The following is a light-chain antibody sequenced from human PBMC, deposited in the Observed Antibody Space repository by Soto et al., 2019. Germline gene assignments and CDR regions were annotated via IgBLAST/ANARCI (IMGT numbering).Light chain of an antibody. CDR2: GNS. CDR3: QSYDRSLSAV. CDR1: SSNIGAGYD. Sequence: QSVLTQPPSVSGAPGQRVTISCTGSSSNIGAGYDVHWYQQLPRTAPKLLINGNSNRPSGVPDRFSGSKSGTSASLAITGLQAEDEADYYCQSYDRSLSAVFGGGTKLTVL. V-gene: IGLV1-40*01. J-gene: IGLJ2*01.